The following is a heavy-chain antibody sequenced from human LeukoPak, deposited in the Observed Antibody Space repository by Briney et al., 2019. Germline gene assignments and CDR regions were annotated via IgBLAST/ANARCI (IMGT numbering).Heavy chain of an antibody. J-gene: IGHJ4*02. Sequence: ASVKVSCKASGYTFTSNYMHWVRRAPGQGLEWMGVISPSGGSTTYAQKFQGRVTLTRDMSTSTDYLELSSLRSEDTAVYYCATDLGITMVRGAVYWGQGTLVTVSS. CDR1: GYTFTSNY. CDR3: ATDLGITMVRGAVY. CDR2: ISPSGGST. D-gene: IGHD3-10*01. V-gene: IGHV1-46*01.